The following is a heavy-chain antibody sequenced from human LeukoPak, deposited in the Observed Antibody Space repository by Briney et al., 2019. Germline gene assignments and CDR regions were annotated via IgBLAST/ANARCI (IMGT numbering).Heavy chain of an antibody. J-gene: IGHJ4*02. CDR1: GFTFSRYS. D-gene: IGHD5-12*01. CDR2: ISISSNYI. CDR3: ARGPSGYHNT. Sequence: GGSLRLSCAASGFTFSRYSMNWVRQAPGKGLEWVSSISISSNYIYYADSVKGRFTISRDNAKNTLYLQMNSLRAEDTAVYYCARGPSGYHNTGGQGTLVTVSS. V-gene: IGHV3-21*01.